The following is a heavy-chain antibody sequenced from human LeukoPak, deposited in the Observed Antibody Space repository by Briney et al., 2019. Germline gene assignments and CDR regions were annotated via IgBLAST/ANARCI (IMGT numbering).Heavy chain of an antibody. CDR1: GFTFSSYA. Sequence: PGGSLRLSCAASGFTFSSYAMHWVRQAPGKGLEWVAVISYDGSNKYYADSVKGRFTISRDNSKNTLYLQMNSLRAEDTAVYYCASSRGVYYYGMDVWGQGTTVTVSS. J-gene: IGHJ6*02. CDR3: ASSRGVYYYGMDV. V-gene: IGHV3-30-3*01. CDR2: ISYDGSNK. D-gene: IGHD3-10*01.